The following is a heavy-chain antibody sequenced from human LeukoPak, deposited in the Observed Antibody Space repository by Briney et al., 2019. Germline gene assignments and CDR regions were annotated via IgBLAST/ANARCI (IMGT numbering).Heavy chain of an antibody. D-gene: IGHD1-26*01. CDR3: ARDLRRRAPAFDI. CDR2: IYSGGST. J-gene: IGHJ3*02. Sequence: PGGSLRLSCTASGFTFGDYAMSWFRQAPGKGPEWVSVIYSGGSTYYADSVKGRFTISRDNSKNTLYLQMNSLRAEDTAVYYCARDLRRRAPAFDIWGQGTMVTVSS. V-gene: IGHV3-53*01. CDR1: GFTFGDYA.